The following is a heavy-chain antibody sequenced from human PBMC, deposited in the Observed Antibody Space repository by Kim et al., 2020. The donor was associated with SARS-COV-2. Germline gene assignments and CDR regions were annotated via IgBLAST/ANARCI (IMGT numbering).Heavy chain of an antibody. Sequence: GGSLRLSCAASGFTFNNYWMSWVRQAPGEGLECVANINQDGSAKYYVGSVKGRFTVSRDNAENSLYLQMSGLRAEDTAVYYCARDLSGSKDAFDIWCQGTMVTVSS. V-gene: IGHV3-7*03. CDR1: GFTFNNYW. D-gene: IGHD1-26*01. CDR3: ARDLSGSKDAFDI. CDR2: INQDGSAK. J-gene: IGHJ3*02.